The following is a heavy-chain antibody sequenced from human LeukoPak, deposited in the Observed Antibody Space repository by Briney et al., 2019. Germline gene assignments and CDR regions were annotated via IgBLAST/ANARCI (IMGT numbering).Heavy chain of an antibody. CDR1: GGSFSGYY. J-gene: IGHJ1*01. Sequence: SETLSLTCAVYGGSFSGYYWSWIRQPSGKGLEWIGEINHSGSTNYNPSLKSRVTISVDTSKNQFSLKLSSVTAADTAVYYCAFLLVTATTNAEYFQHWGQGTLLTVSS. CDR2: INHSGST. D-gene: IGHD2-21*02. CDR3: AFLLVTATTNAEYFQH. V-gene: IGHV4-34*01.